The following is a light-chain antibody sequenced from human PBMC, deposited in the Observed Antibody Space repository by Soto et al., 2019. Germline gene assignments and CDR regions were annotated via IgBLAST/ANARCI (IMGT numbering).Light chain of an antibody. CDR2: SDN. CDR1: DSNIGSNS. J-gene: IGLJ2*01. Sequence: QSVLTQPHSASGAPGQTVSVSCSGGDSNIGSNSVNWYQQVPGPAPRLLIYSDNQRPSGVPDRFSASKSGTSASLAITGLLSEDEADFYCASWDATLNGVVFGGGTQVTVL. CDR3: ASWDATLNGVV. V-gene: IGLV1-44*01.